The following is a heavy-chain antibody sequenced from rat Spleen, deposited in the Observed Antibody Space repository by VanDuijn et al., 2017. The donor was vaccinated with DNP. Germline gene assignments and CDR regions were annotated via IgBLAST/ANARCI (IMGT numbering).Heavy chain of an antibody. J-gene: IGHJ2*01. CDR1: GFTFSDYY. CDR2: ISYDGGST. D-gene: IGHD1-12*02. CDR3: ARPRYYAGSYPRY. V-gene: IGHV5-22*01. Sequence: EVQLVESGGGLVQPGRSLKLSCAASGFTFSDYYMAWVRQAPTKGLEWVAYISYDGGSTDYGDSVKGRFTISRDNAKSTLYLQMNSLRSEDMATYYCARPRYYAGSYPRYWGQGVMVTVSS.